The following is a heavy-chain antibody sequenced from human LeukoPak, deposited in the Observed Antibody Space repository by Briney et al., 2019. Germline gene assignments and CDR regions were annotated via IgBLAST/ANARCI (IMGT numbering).Heavy chain of an antibody. CDR3: ASARWDY. Sequence: PSETLSLTCAVSGGSIISGDYSWTWIRLPPGKGLEWLGYIYQSGNTYFNPSLKSRVTISIDKSKNLFSLKLTSVTAADTAMYCCASARWDYWGQGTLVTVSS. D-gene: IGHD5-24*01. CDR2: IYQSGNT. V-gene: IGHV4-30-2*01. J-gene: IGHJ4*02. CDR1: GGSIISGDYS.